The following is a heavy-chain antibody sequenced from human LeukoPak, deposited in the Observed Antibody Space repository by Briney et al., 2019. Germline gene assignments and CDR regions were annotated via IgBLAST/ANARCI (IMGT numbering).Heavy chain of an antibody. Sequence: PSETLSLTCAVYGGSFSGYYWSWIRQPPGKGLEWIGEINHSGGTNYNPSLKSRVTISVDTSKNQFSLKLSSVTAADTAVYYCARSTRAVTNGGYFDYWGQGTLVTVSS. CDR1: GGSFSGYY. D-gene: IGHD4-17*01. CDR3: ARSTRAVTNGGYFDY. V-gene: IGHV4-34*01. J-gene: IGHJ4*02. CDR2: INHSGGT.